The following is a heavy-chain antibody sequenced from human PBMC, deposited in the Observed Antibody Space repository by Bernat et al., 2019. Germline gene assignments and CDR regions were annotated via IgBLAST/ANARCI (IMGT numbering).Heavy chain of an antibody. CDR1: GGSISSAGYY. CDR3: ARDYSGVTY. Sequence: QLQLQESGPRLVKPSQTLSLTCTVSGGSISSAGYYWSWIRQHPGKGLEYIGYIFHSGRTYYNPSLKSRVTISMDTSKNQFSLRLSSVTVADTAVYYCARDYSGVTYWGQGALVTVSS. V-gene: IGHV4-31*03. CDR2: IFHSGRT. D-gene: IGHD1-26*01. J-gene: IGHJ4*02.